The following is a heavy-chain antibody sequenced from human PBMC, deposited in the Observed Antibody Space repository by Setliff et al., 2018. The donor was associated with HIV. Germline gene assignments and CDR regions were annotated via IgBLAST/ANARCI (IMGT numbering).Heavy chain of an antibody. CDR1: GGSISGYY. Sequence: NPSETLSLTCNVSGGSISGYYWSWVRQPPGKGLEWIGYIYYSGSTNYNPSLRSRVTISVDTSKNQVSLRLTSVASADTALYYCARESQQYYDILTGFNYYYGMDVWGRGITVTVSS. V-gene: IGHV4-59*01. CDR3: ARESQQYYDILTGFNYYYGMDV. J-gene: IGHJ6*02. D-gene: IGHD3-9*01. CDR2: IYYSGST.